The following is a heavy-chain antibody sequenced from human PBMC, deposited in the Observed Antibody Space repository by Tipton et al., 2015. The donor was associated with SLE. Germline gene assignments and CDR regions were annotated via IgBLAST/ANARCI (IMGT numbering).Heavy chain of an antibody. J-gene: IGHJ4*02. CDR3: VKDLDIAWSFDF. Sequence: SLRLSCVATGFTFSTYWMHWVRQAPGKGLEWVASFSATTTNTYYADSVKGRFTISRDNSKNRVYLQMNTLRAEDTAVYYCVKDLDIAWSFDFWGQGTLVTVSS. V-gene: IGHV3-21*04. CDR1: GFTFSTYW. CDR2: FSATTTNT. D-gene: IGHD3/OR15-3a*01.